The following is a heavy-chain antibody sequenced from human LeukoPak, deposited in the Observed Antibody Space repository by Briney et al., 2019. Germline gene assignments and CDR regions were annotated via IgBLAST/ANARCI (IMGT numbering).Heavy chain of an antibody. V-gene: IGHV3-30*01. D-gene: IGHD3-10*01. Sequence: PWGSLRLSCAASGFTFSSYAMHWVRQAPGKGLEWVAVISYDGSNKYYADSVKGRFTISRDNSKNTLYLQMNRLRAEDTAVYYCARRGEFDFWAQGTLVTVSS. CDR3: ARRGEFDF. J-gene: IGHJ4*02. CDR2: ISYDGSNK. CDR1: GFTFSSYA.